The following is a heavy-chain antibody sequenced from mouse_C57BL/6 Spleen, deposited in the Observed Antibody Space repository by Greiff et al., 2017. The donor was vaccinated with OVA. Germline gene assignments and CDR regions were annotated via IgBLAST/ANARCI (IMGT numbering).Heavy chain of an antibody. V-gene: IGHV10-1*01. D-gene: IGHD1-1*01. CDR3: VRTTVVEGYFDV. Sequence: EVQLVESGGGLVQPKGSLKLSCAASGFSFNTYAMNWVRQAPGKGLEWVARIRSKSNNYATYYADSVKDRFTISRDDSESMLYLQMNNLKTEDTAMYYCVRTTVVEGYFDVWGTGTTVTVSS. CDR1: GFSFNTYA. CDR2: IRSKSNNYAT. J-gene: IGHJ1*03.